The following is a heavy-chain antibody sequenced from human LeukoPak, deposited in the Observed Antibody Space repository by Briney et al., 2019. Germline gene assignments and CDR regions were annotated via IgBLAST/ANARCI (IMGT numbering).Heavy chain of an antibody. V-gene: IGHV3-7*01. Sequence: PGGSLRLSCAASGFTFSRYWMSWMRQAPGKGLEWVANIKYDGYEEYYVDSVKGRFTISRDNAKNSLYLQLNSLRVEDTAVYHCKPGGEAPGSFDYWGQGTLVTVSP. D-gene: IGHD1-1*01. CDR1: GFTFSRYW. CDR3: KPGGEAPGSFDY. J-gene: IGHJ4*02. CDR2: IKYDGYEE.